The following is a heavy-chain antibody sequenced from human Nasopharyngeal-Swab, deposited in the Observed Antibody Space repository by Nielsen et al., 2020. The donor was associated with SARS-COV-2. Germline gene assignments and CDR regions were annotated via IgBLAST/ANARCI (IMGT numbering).Heavy chain of an antibody. Sequence: GGSLRLSCAASGFTFSSYSMNWVRQAPGKGLEWVSYISSSSSTIYYADSVKGRFTISRDNAKNSLSLQMNSLRAEDTAVYYCARADRITMIVVAIDYWGQGTLVTVSS. D-gene: IGHD3-22*01. V-gene: IGHV3-48*01. CDR1: GFTFSSYS. CDR3: ARADRITMIVVAIDY. J-gene: IGHJ4*02. CDR2: ISSSSSTI.